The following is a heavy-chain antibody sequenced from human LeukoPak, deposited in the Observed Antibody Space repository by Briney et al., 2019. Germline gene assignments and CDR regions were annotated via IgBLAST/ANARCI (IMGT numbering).Heavy chain of an antibody. D-gene: IGHD1-26*01. CDR3: ARGVGATVDYYYYYYMDV. CDR2: IIPIFGTA. CDR1: GGTFSSYA. J-gene: IGHJ6*03. Sequence: SVKVSCKASGGTFSSYAISWVRQAPGQGLEWMGGIIPIFGTANYAQKFQGRVTITADESTSTAYMELSSLRSEDTAVYYCARGVGATVDYYYYYYMDVWGKGTTVTVSS. V-gene: IGHV1-69*13.